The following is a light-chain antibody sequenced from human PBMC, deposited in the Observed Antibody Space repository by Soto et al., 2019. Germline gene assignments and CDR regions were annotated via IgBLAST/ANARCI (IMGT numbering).Light chain of an antibody. CDR2: EVT. V-gene: IGLV2-18*02. J-gene: IGLJ1*01. CDR1: SSDLGNYNR. Sequence: QSALTQPPSVSGSPGQSVAISCTGTSSDLGNYNRVSWYQQPPGTAPKLIIYEVTNRPSGVPDRFSGSKSGDTASLTISGLQAEDEAGYFCCSYTTSGTYVFGTGTKVTVL. CDR3: CSYTTSGTYV.